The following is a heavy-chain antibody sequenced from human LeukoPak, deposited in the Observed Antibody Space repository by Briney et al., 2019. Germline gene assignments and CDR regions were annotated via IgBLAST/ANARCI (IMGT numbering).Heavy chain of an antibody. V-gene: IGHV1-46*01. CDR1: GYTFTSYY. Sequence: ASVKVSCKASGYTFTSYYMHWVRQAPGQGLEWMGIINPSGGSTSYAQKFQGRVTMTRDTSTSTVYMELSNLRSEDTAVYYCATSSGGYNAFDIWGQGTMVTVSS. J-gene: IGHJ3*02. D-gene: IGHD5-24*01. CDR2: INPSGGST. CDR3: ATSSGGYNAFDI.